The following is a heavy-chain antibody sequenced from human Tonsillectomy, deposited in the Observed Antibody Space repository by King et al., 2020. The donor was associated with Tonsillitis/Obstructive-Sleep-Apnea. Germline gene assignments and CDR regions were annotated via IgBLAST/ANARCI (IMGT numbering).Heavy chain of an antibody. V-gene: IGHV1-69*01. CDR3: AGDTPYYYGSGSYSD. CDR2: IIPIFVTA. J-gene: IGHJ4*02. D-gene: IGHD3-10*01. CDR1: GGTFSSYA. Sequence: QLVQSGAEVKKPGSSVKVSCKASGGTFSSYAISWVRQAPGQGLEWMGGIIPIFVTANYAQKFQGRVTITADASTGTAYMELSSLRSEDTAVYYCAGDTPYYYGSGSYSDWGQGTLVTVSS.